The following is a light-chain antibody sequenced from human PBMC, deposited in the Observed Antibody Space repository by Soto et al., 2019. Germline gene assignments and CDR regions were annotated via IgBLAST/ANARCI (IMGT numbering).Light chain of an antibody. V-gene: IGKV3-20*01. CDR1: QSVSNNY. CDR3: QQYGSSPLGT. J-gene: IGKJ4*01. CDR2: GAS. Sequence: EIVLTQSPGTLSLSPGERATLSCRASQSVSNNYLAWYQQKPGQAPRLLIYGASTRATGIPARFSGIGSGTEFTLTISSLQSEDFAVYYCQQYGSSPLGTFGGGTKVDIK.